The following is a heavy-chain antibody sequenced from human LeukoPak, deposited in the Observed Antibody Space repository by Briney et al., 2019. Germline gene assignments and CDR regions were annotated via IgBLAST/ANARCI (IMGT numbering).Heavy chain of an antibody. V-gene: IGHV4-39*01. J-gene: IGHJ4*02. Sequence: SETLSLTCTVSGGSISSGGYYWSWIRQHPGKGLEWIGSIYYSGSTYYNPSLKSRVSISIDTSKNQFSLNLSSVTAADTAVYYCASRAAGAFDYWGQGTLVTVSS. CDR3: ASRAAGAFDY. D-gene: IGHD6-13*01. CDR1: GGSISSGGYY. CDR2: IYYSGST.